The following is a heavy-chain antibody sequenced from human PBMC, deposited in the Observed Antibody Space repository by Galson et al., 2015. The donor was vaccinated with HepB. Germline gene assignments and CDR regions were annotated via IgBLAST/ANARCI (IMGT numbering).Heavy chain of an antibody. V-gene: IGHV4-59*01. CDR3: ARYGDYYDSSGYRRGAFDI. J-gene: IGHJ3*02. CDR2: IYYSGST. D-gene: IGHD3-22*01. CDR1: GGSISSYY. Sequence: LSLTCTVSGGSISSYYWSWIRQPPGKGLEWIGYIYYSGSTNYNPSLKSRVTISVDTSKNQFSLKLSSVTAADTAVYYCARYGDYYDSSGYRRGAFDIWGQGTMVTVSS.